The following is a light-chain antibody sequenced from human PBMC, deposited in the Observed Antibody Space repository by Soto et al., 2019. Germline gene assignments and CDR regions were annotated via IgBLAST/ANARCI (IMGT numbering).Light chain of an antibody. CDR1: NIESRS. CDR2: YDS. J-gene: IGLJ1*01. Sequence: SYELTQPPSVSVAPGHTATITCGRDNIESRSVHWYQQKPGQAPVLVIYYDSDRPSGIPERFSGSNSGNTATLTISRVEAGDEADYYCQVWDTSSTDHPLYVFGTGTKLTVL. CDR3: QVWDTSSTDHPLYV. V-gene: IGLV3-21*04.